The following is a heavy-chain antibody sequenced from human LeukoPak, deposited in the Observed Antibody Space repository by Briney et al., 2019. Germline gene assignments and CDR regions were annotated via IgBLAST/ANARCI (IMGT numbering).Heavy chain of an antibody. Sequence: GASVKVSCKASGYTFTGYYMHWVRRAPGQGLEWMGWINPNSGGTNYAQKFQGRVTMTRDTSISTAYMELSRLRSDDTAVYYCAGLRFLEWLEFDPWGQGTLVTVSS. CDR3: AGLRFLEWLEFDP. V-gene: IGHV1-2*02. CDR1: GYTFTGYY. D-gene: IGHD3-3*01. J-gene: IGHJ5*02. CDR2: INPNSGGT.